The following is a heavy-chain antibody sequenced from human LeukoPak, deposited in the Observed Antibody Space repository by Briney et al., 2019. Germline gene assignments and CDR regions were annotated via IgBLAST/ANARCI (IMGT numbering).Heavy chain of an antibody. D-gene: IGHD3-3*01. V-gene: IGHV3-21*01. J-gene: IGHJ4*02. CDR2: ISSSSSYI. CDR1: GFTFSSYS. Sequence: PGGSLRLSCAASGFTFSSYSMNWVRQAPGKGMEWVSSISSSSSYIYYADSVKGRFTISRDNAKNSLYLQMNSLRAEDTAVYYCASMGPAYDFWSGYRQDDYWGQGTLVTVSS. CDR3: ASMGPAYDFWSGYRQDDY.